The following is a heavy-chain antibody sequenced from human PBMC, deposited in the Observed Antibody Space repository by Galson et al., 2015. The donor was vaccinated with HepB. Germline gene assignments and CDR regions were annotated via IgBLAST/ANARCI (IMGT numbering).Heavy chain of an antibody. D-gene: IGHD2-2*01. Sequence: SVKVSCKASAYTFTNYAMHWVRQAPGQGLEWMGWINPNSGVTKYPQKFQGRVTMTRDTSISTAYMELSRLRSDDTALYYCAREGHCSSTTCSLDYWGQGTLVTVSS. CDR2: INPNSGVT. CDR3: AREGHCSSTTCSLDY. V-gene: IGHV1-2*02. J-gene: IGHJ4*02. CDR1: AYTFTNYA.